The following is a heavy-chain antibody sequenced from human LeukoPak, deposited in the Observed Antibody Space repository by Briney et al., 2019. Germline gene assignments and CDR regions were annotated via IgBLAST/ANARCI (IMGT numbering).Heavy chain of an antibody. J-gene: IGHJ4*02. CDR3: ARDSHDYVWGSYRYTDY. CDR2: IYYSGST. Sequence: SETLSLTCTVSGGSISSYYWSWIRQPPGKGLEWIGYIYYSGSTNYNPSLKSRVTISVDPSKNQFSLKLSSVTAADTAVYYCARDSHDYVWGSYRYTDYWGQGTLVTVSS. D-gene: IGHD3-16*02. V-gene: IGHV4-59*12. CDR1: GGSISSYY.